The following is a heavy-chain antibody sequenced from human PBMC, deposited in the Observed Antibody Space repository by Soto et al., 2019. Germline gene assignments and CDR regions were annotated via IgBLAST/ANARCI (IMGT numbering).Heavy chain of an antibody. CDR1: GCSLSTSGAC. J-gene: IGHJ4*02. V-gene: IGHV2-5*01. D-gene: IGHD1-26*01. CDR3: AHRYGGNYYRWYFDS. Sequence: SGPTRGNSTHTLTVTFTFSGCSLSTSGACVFCIRRSPGKAPELLALISWKDEKRYNPVLKSRLTITKDTSKNQVVLTMTDLNPVDTATYFCAHRYGGNYYRWYFDSWGQGTLVTVSS. CDR2: ISWKDEK.